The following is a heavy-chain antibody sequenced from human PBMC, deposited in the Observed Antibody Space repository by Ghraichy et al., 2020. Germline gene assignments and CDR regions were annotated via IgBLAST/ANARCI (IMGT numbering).Heavy chain of an antibody. CDR3: ARADRSERPCSSATCYAGVYDGLDV. D-gene: IGHD2-2*01. Sequence: GGSLRLSCAASGFSFDIYSMNWVRQAPGKGLEWVAYISSVSHMIYYADSVKGRFTVSRDNDKNSLVLEMNGMRAEDTAVYYCARADRSERPCSSATCYAGVYDGLDVWGPGTTVTVSS. CDR1: GFSFDIYS. CDR2: ISSVSHMI. V-gene: IGHV3-48*01. J-gene: IGHJ6*02.